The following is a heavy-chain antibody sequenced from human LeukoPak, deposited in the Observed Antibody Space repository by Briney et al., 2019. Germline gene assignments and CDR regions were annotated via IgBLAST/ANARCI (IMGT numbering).Heavy chain of an antibody. V-gene: IGHV4-39*01. CDR2: IYYSGST. J-gene: IGHJ6*03. Sequence: PSETLSLTCTVSGGSISSSSYYWGWIRQPPGKGLEWIGSIYYSGSTYYNPSLKSRVTISVDTSKNQFSLKLSSVTAADTAVYYCARRGQDYYYYYMDVWGKGTTVTVSS. CDR1: GGSISSSSYY. CDR3: ARRGQDYYYYYMDV. D-gene: IGHD3-16*01.